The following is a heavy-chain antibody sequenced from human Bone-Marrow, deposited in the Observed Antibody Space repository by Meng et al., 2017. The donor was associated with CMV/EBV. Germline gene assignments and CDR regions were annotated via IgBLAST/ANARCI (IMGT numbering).Heavy chain of an antibody. J-gene: IGHJ6*01. D-gene: IGHD3-3*01. V-gene: IGHV4-39*01. Sequence: GSLRLSCTVSGGSISSSSYYWGWIRQPPGKGLEWIRSIYYSGSTYYNPSLKSRVTISVDTSKNQFSLKLSSVTAADTAVYYCASLRFLEWLLKVSYYGMDVWGQGTTVTVSS. CDR2: IYYSGST. CDR1: GGSISSSSYY. CDR3: ASLRFLEWLLKVSYYGMDV.